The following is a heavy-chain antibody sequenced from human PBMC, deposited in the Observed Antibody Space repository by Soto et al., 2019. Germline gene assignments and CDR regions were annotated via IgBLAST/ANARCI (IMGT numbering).Heavy chain of an antibody. CDR3: ARAGEGWFDR. CDR1: GCSISSGGYY. CDR2: IYYSRST. J-gene: IGHJ5*02. V-gene: IGHV4-31*03. Sequence: SETLSLTCTVSGCSISSGGYYWIWIRQHPGKGLEGIGYIYYSRSTYYNPALKSRVTLSVDTSKNQFSLKLSSLTAADTPVYYCARAGEGWFDRWGQGTLVTVSS. D-gene: IGHD3-16*01.